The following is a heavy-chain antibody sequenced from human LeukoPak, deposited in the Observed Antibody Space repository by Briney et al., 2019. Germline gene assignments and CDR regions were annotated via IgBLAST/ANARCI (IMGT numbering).Heavy chain of an antibody. D-gene: IGHD4/OR15-4a*01. Sequence: GGTLSLSCEASGFNFEIFSMNWVRPAPGQGLEWCSFRSSSSNFISYADSAKGLFTTSRDTAKNSLYLQMSSLRVEDTAVYYCARDATLVAFDDWGQGTLVSASS. CDR3: ARDATLVAFDD. CDR2: RSSSSNFI. CDR1: GFNFEIFS. J-gene: IGHJ4*02. V-gene: IGHV3-21*01.